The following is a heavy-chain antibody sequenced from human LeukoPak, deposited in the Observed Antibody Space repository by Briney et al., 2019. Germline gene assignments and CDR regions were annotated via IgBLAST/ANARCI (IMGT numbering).Heavy chain of an antibody. D-gene: IGHD5-12*01. V-gene: IGHV1-2*02. CDR1: GYTFTGYY. CDR2: INPNSGGT. CDR3: ARGRSDSGYVEDWFDP. J-gene: IGHJ5*02. Sequence: ASVKVSCKASGYTFTGYYIHWVRQAPGQGLEWMGWINPNSGGTNYAQKFQGRVTMTRHTSISTAYMDVSRLRSDDTAVYYCARGRSDSGYVEDWFDPWGQGTLVTVSS.